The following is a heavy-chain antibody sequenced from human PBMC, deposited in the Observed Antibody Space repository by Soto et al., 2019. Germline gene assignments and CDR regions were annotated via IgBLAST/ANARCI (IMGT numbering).Heavy chain of an antibody. V-gene: IGHV3-73*01. J-gene: IGHJ3*02. Sequence: GGSLRLSCAASGFTFSGSAMHWVRQASGKGLEWLGRIRSKANSYATEYAASVRGRFTISRDDSKNTAYLQMNSLKTEDTAVYYCTRLNYYDSGGYGSFDICGQGTMVTVS. CDR2: IRSKANSYAT. CDR1: GFTFSGSA. D-gene: IGHD3-22*01. CDR3: TRLNYYDSGGYGSFDI.